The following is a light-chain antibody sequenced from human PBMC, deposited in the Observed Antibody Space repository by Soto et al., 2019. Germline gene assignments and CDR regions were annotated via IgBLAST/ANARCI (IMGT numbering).Light chain of an antibody. CDR2: DNN. Sequence: QAVVTQPPSVSAAPGQKVTISCSGSSSNIGTHDVSWYQQLPGTTPKIIIYDNNKRPSGILDRFSGSKSGTSATLGITGLQTGDEADYYCGTWDSSLSAAVFGGGTKLTVL. J-gene: IGLJ7*01. V-gene: IGLV1-51*01. CDR1: SSNIGTHD. CDR3: GTWDSSLSAAV.